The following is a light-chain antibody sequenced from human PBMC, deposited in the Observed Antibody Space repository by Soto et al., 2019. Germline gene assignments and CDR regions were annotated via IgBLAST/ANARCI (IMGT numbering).Light chain of an antibody. CDR3: QQRSNWPRGT. CDR1: QSVSSY. CDR2: DAS. J-gene: IGKJ2*02. V-gene: IGKV3-11*01. Sequence: EIVLTQSPATLSLSPGERATLSCRASQSVSSYLAWYQQKPGQAPRLLIYDASNRATGIPARYSGSGSGTGFNLTISSLEPEDFAVYYCQQRSNWPRGTFGQGTKLEIK.